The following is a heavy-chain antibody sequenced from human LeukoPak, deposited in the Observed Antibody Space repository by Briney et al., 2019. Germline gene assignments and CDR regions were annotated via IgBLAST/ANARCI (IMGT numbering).Heavy chain of an antibody. D-gene: IGHD3-22*01. J-gene: IGHJ4*02. Sequence: SETLSLTCTVSGGSISSGGYYWSWIRRPPGKGLEWIGYTYHSGSTYYNPSLKSRVTISVDTSKSHFSLKLSSVTAADTAVYYCARGQWLPVFDFWGQGTLVTVSS. V-gene: IGHV4-30-2*02. CDR1: GGSISSGGYY. CDR3: ARGQWLPVFDF. CDR2: TYHSGST.